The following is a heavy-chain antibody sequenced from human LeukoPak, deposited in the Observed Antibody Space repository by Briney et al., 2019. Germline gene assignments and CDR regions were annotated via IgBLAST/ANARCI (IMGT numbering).Heavy chain of an antibody. V-gene: IGHV4-4*09. Sequence: SETLSLTCTVSGGFISNYCWSWIRQPPGKGLEWIGYIYTSGSTNYNPSLKSRLTISIDTSKNQFSLKLSSVTAADTAVYYCARHYTPGTINSWGQGTLVTVSS. J-gene: IGHJ4*02. CDR2: IYTSGST. CDR1: GGFISNYC. D-gene: IGHD1-7*01. CDR3: ARHYTPGTINS.